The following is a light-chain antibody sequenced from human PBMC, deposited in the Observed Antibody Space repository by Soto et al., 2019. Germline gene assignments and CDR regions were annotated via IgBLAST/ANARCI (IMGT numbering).Light chain of an antibody. J-gene: IGLJ1*01. Sequence: QSALTQPPSASGSPGQSVSISCTGTSGDVGRYNYVAWYQQHPGKAPKLMIYEVTKRPSGVPARFSGSKFGNTASLTVSGLHADDEADYYCSSYAGSDVFVFGTGTKVTVL. CDR3: SSYAGSDVFV. CDR1: SGDVGRYNY. V-gene: IGLV2-8*01. CDR2: EVT.